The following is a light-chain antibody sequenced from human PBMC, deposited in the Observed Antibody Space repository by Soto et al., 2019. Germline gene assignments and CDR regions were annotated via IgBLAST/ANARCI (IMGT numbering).Light chain of an antibody. V-gene: IGKV3-20*01. CDR2: GAS. CDR3: QHYRTS. Sequence: EIVLTQSPGTLSLSTGERATLSCRASQSVSSSYLAWYQQKPGQAPRQLIYGASSRATGIPDRFSGSGSGTDLTLTITRLEPEDIALYYCQHYRTSFGVGTMVAIK. J-gene: IGKJ4*01. CDR1: QSVSSSY.